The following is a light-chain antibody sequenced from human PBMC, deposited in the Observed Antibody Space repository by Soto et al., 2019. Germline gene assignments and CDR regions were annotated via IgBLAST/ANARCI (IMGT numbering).Light chain of an antibody. CDR1: SSDVGAFNY. Sequence: QSVLTQPASVSGSPGQSITISCTGTSSDVGAFNYVSWYQHHPGNAPKLVIYEVSNRPSGVSNRFSGSKSGNTASLTISGLQAEDESNYYCSSYTITATWVFGGGTKLTVL. V-gene: IGLV2-14*01. CDR3: SSYTITATWV. J-gene: IGLJ3*02. CDR2: EVS.